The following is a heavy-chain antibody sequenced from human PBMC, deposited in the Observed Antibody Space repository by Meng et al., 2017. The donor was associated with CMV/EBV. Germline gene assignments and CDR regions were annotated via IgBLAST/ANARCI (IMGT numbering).Heavy chain of an antibody. CDR1: GFTFSSYG. CDR2: IRYDGSNK. D-gene: IGHD5-18*01. V-gene: IGHV3-30*02. Sequence: GGSLRLSCAASGFTFSSYGMHWVRQAPGKGLEWVAFIRYDGSNKYYADSVKGRFTISRDNSKNTLYLQMNSLRAEDTAVYYCAKDGWDTARPEGVNGMDVWGQGTTVTVSS. CDR3: AKDGWDTARPEGVNGMDV. J-gene: IGHJ6*02.